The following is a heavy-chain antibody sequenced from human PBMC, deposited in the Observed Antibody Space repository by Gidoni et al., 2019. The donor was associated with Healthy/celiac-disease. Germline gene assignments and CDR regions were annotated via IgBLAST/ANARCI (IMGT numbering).Heavy chain of an antibody. CDR1: GGSFSGYY. V-gene: IGHV4-34*01. Sequence: QVQLQQWGAGLLKPSETPSLTCAVHGGSFSGYYWSWIRQHPGKGLEWIGEINHSGSTNDNPTLKSRVTISVDTTKNQFSLKLSSVTAADTAVYYGARVPRYYYGSGSYFDYWGQGTLVTVSS. D-gene: IGHD3-10*01. J-gene: IGHJ4*02. CDR2: INHSGST. CDR3: ARVPRYYYGSGSYFDY.